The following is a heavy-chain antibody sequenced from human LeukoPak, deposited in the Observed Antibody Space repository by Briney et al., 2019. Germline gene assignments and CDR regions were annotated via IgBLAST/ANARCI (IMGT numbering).Heavy chain of an antibody. CDR1: GDSVSSNTTA. V-gene: IGHV6-1*01. J-gene: IGHJ4*02. CDR3: TKGYSMSC. CDR2: TYYRSKWYY. Sequence: SQTLSLTCAISGDSVSSNTTAWNWIRQSPSRGLEWLGRTYYRSKWYYEYAISVRSRITINPDTSKNQFSLQLNSVTPEDTAVYYCTKGYSMSCWGLGTLVTVSS. D-gene: IGHD6-13*01.